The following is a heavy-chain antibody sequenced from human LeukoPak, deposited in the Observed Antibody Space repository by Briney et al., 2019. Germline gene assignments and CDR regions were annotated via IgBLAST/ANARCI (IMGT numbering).Heavy chain of an antibody. Sequence: ASVTVSCKASGYTFTSYAMNWVRQAPGQGLEWMGWINTNTGNPTYAQGFTGRFVFSLDTSVSTAYLQISSLKAEDTAVYYCASMTTVTSTAQNFDYWGQGTLVTVSS. V-gene: IGHV7-4-1*02. CDR3: ASMTTVTSTAQNFDY. D-gene: IGHD4-17*01. J-gene: IGHJ4*02. CDR2: INTNTGNP. CDR1: GYTFTSYA.